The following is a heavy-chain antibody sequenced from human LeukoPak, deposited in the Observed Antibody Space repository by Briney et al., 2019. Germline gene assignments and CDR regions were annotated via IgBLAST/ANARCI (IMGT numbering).Heavy chain of an antibody. V-gene: IGHV1-8*02. CDR2: MNPNSGNT. Sequence: ASVKVSCKASGYTFAGYYMHWVRQATGQGLEWMGWMNPNSGNTGYAQRFQGRVTMTRNTSISTAYMELSSLRSEDTAVYYCARGQWVTPDLDVFDPWGQGTLVTVSS. CDR1: GYTFAGYY. CDR3: ARGQWVTPDLDVFDP. D-gene: IGHD2-21*02. J-gene: IGHJ5*02.